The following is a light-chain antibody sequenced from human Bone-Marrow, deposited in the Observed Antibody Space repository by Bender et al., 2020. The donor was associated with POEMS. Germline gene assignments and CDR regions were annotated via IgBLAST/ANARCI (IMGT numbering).Light chain of an antibody. CDR3: CSYSSSPPL. V-gene: IGLV2-14*01. CDR1: SNDIGGSHY. CDR2: EVG. J-gene: IGLJ2*01. Sequence: QSALTQPASVSGSPGQSITISCTGSSNDIGGSHYVAWYQQHPGKAPKLVIFEVGRRPSGVSDRFSGSKSGNTASLTISGLQPDDEADYHCCSYSSSPPLFGGGTKVTVL.